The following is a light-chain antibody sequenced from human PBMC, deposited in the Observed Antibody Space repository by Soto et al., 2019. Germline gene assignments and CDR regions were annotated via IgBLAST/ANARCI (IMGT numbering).Light chain of an antibody. J-gene: IGKJ1*01. CDR1: QSVSSRS. V-gene: IGKV3-20*01. Sequence: EIVLTQSPGTLSLSPGERATLSCRASQSVSSRSLAWYQQKPGQAPRLLIYDASNRATGIPDRFSGSGSGTDFTLTIRRLEPEDFAMYYCQQYGNSRTFGQGTKVEVK. CDR3: QQYGNSRT. CDR2: DAS.